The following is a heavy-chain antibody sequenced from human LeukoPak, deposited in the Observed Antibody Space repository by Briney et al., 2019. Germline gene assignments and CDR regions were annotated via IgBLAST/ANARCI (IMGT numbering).Heavy chain of an antibody. V-gene: IGHV3-23*01. CDR2: ISASGGST. CDR3: TRHFGYSYGYDY. D-gene: IGHD5-18*01. CDR1: GFTFSSYA. Sequence: GGSLRLSCAASGFTFSSYAMSWVRQAPGKGLEWVSAISASGGSTYYADSVKGRFTMSRDNSKNTLYLQMNSLKTEDTAVYYCTRHFGYSYGYDYWGQGTLVTVSS. J-gene: IGHJ4*02.